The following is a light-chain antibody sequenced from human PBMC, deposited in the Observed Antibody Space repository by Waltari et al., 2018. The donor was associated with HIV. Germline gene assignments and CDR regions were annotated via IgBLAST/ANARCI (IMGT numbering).Light chain of an antibody. CDR1: QSVFFGSNNKNY. J-gene: IGKJ4*01. CDR3: QQYYSSPLT. V-gene: IGKV4-1*01. Sequence: IVMTQSPDSLTVSLGERATINCKSSQSVFFGSNNKNYLACYQQKPGQPPKLLFYWASTRESGVPDRFSVSGSGTDFTLTISSLRTEDVAVYYCQQYYSSPLTFGGGTKVEI. CDR2: WAS.